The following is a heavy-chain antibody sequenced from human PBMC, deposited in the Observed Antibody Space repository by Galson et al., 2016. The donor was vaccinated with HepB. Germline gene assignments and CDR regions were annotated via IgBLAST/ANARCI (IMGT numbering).Heavy chain of an antibody. V-gene: IGHV3-33*01. CDR1: GFTFSTYG. J-gene: IGHJ6*02. Sequence: SLRLSCAASGFTFSTYGMHWVRQAPGKGLEWVAILWNDGTTKHYADSVTGRFTISRDNSQNTLYLQMDSLRAEDTAVYYCARDANWNKIYYYYVMDVWGQGTTVTVSS. D-gene: IGHD1/OR15-1a*01. CDR2: LWNDGTTK. CDR3: ARDANWNKIYYYYVMDV.